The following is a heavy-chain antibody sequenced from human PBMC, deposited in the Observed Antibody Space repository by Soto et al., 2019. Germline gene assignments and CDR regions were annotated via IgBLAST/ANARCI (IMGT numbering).Heavy chain of an antibody. V-gene: IGHV4-61*01. CDR2: IYYSGST. J-gene: IGHJ5*02. Sequence: PSETLSLTCTVSGGSISNSSYYWSWIRQPPGKGLEWIGYIYYSGSTNYNPSLKSRVTISVDTSKNQFSLKLSSVTAADTAVYYCARHRRAYDSLFDPWGQGTLVTVSS. CDR1: GGSISNSSYY. D-gene: IGHD2-21*01. CDR3: ARHRRAYDSLFDP.